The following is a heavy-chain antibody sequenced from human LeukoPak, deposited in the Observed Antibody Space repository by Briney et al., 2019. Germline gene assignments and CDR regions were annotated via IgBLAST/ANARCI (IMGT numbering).Heavy chain of an antibody. J-gene: IGHJ5*02. CDR1: GGSISSSSYY. CDR3: ASVRGYSSGWYASGFDP. Sequence: SETLSLTCTVSGGSISSSSYYWGWIRQPPGKGLEWIGSIYYSGSTNYNPSLKSRVIISLDTYKNQFSLKLRSVPAADTAVYYCASVRGYSSGWYASGFDPWGQGTLVTVS. D-gene: IGHD6-19*01. V-gene: IGHV4-39*07. CDR2: IYYSGST.